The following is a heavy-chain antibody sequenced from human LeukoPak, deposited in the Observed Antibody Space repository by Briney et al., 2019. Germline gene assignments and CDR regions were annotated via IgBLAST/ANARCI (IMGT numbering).Heavy chain of an antibody. CDR3: ARAPVDYYDSSGYT. J-gene: IGHJ5*02. D-gene: IGHD3-22*01. Sequence: KPSETLSPTCTVSGGSISSYYWSWIRQPPGEGLEWIGYIYYSGSTNYNPSLKSRVTISVDTSKNQFSLKLSSVTAADTAVYYCARAPVDYYDSSGYTWGQGTLVTVSS. CDR1: GGSISSYY. V-gene: IGHV4-59*01. CDR2: IYYSGST.